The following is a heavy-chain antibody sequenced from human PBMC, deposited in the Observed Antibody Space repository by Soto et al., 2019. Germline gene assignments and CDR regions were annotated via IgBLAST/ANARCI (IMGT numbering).Heavy chain of an antibody. CDR2: ISYDGSNK. V-gene: IGHV3-30-3*01. CDR1: GFTFSSYA. Sequence: QVQLVESGGGVVQPGGSLRLSCAASGFTFSSYAMHWVRQAPGKGLEWVAVISYDGSNKYYADSVKGRFTISRDNSKNTLYLQMNSLRAEDTAVYYCARDERITMVRDNWFDPWGQGTLVTVSS. J-gene: IGHJ5*02. CDR3: ARDERITMVRDNWFDP. D-gene: IGHD3-10*01.